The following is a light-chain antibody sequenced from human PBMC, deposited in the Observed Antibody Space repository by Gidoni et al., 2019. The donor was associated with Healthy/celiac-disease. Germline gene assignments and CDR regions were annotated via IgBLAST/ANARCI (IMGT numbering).Light chain of an antibody. CDR3: KVWHSSAHVF. CDR1: NIESKT. V-gene: IGLV3-21*03. J-gene: IGLJ2*01. CDR2: DDG. Sequence: FVLTQPPSVSVAPGKTATITCGGTNIESKTVHWYQQKPGQAPVLVVFDDGDRPAGISDRFSGSNSGNTATLTISRVEAGDEADYSCKVWHSSAHVFFGGGTKLTVL.